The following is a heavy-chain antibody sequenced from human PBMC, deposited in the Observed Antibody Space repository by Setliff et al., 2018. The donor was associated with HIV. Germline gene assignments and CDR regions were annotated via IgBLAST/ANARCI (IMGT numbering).Heavy chain of an antibody. CDR3: TRGALYGLFEF. CDR2: ISTYNGNT. V-gene: IGHV1-18*01. Sequence: GASVKVSCKASGYTFTSYDINWVRQAPGQGLEWMGWISTYNGNTNYAQKFQGRVTISADESTNTAHMELRSLTSEDTAAYYCTRGALYGLFEFWGPGTLVTVSS. J-gene: IGHJ4*02. D-gene: IGHD3-10*01. CDR1: GYTFTSYD.